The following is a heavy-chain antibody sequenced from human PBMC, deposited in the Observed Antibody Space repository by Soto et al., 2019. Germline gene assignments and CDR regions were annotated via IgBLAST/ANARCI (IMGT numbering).Heavy chain of an antibody. V-gene: IGHV4-30-2*01. Sequence: PSETLSLTCAVSGGSISSGGYSWSWIRQPPGKGLEWIGYIYHSGSTYYNPSLKSRVTISVDRSKNQFSLKLSSVTAADTAVYYCASSSTADRWFDPWGQGTLVTVSS. CDR1: GGSISSGGYS. CDR3: ASSSTADRWFDP. D-gene: IGHD2-2*01. CDR2: IYHSGST. J-gene: IGHJ5*02.